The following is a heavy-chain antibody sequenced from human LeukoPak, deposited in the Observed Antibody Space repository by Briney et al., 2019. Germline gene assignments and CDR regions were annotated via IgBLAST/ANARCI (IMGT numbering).Heavy chain of an antibody. CDR2: INWNGGST. CDR3: AELGITMIGGV. D-gene: IGHD3-10*02. Sequence: PGGSLRLSCAASGFTFDDYGMSWVRQAPGKGLEWVSGINWNGGSTGYADSVTGRFTISRDNAKNSVYLQMNSLRAEDTAVYYCAELGITMIGGVWGKGTTVTISP. J-gene: IGHJ6*04. CDR1: GFTFDDYG. V-gene: IGHV3-20*04.